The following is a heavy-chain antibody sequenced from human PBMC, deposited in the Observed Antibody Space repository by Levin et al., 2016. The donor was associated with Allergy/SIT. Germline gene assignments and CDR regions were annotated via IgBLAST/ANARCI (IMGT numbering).Heavy chain of an antibody. Sequence: SETLSLTCTVSGGSISSYYWSWIRQPPGKGLEWIGYIYYSGSTNYNPSLKSRVTISVDTSKNQFSLKLSSVTAADTAVYYCARVAIVVPAYYMDVWGKGTTVTVSS. V-gene: IGHV4-59*01. CDR3: ARVAIVVPAYYMDV. CDR2: IYYSGST. CDR1: GGSISSYY. J-gene: IGHJ6*03. D-gene: IGHD2-2*01.